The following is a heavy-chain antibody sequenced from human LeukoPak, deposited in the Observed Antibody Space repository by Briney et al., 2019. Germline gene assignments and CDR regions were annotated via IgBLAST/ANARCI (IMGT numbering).Heavy chain of an antibody. J-gene: IGHJ4*02. CDR1: GGSFSGYY. CDR2: INHSGST. D-gene: IGHD3-22*01. V-gene: IGHV4-34*01. Sequence: SETLSLTCAVYGGSFSGYYWSWIRQPPGKGLEWIREINHSGSTNYNPSLKSRVTISVDTSKNQFSLKLSSVTAADTAVYYCAVNYYDRSGYPASYFDYWGQRTLVTVSS. CDR3: AVNYYDRSGYPASYFDY.